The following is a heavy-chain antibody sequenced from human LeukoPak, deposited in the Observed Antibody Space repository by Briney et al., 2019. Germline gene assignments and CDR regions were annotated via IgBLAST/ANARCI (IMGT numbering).Heavy chain of an antibody. D-gene: IGHD3-9*01. V-gene: IGHV3-23*01. J-gene: IGHJ4*02. CDR3: ARGHYDVLAASYKWTPDY. Sequence: GGSLRLSCAASGFTFSSYGMSWVRQAPGKGLEWVSAISGGGGGTHYADSVKGRFTISRDNSKNTLSLQMNSLRVEDTAVYYCARGHYDVLAASYKWTPDYWGQGTLVTVSS. CDR1: GFTFSSYG. CDR2: ISGGGGGT.